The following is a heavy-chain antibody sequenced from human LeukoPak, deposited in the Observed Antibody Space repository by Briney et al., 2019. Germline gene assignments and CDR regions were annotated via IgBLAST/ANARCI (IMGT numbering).Heavy chain of an antibody. D-gene: IGHD6-6*01. J-gene: IGHJ5*02. Sequence: ASVKVSCKASGYAFTTYYIHWVRQAPGQGLEWMGAINPSGGSTTYAQKFQGRVTMTRDTSTSTASMELSSLRSEDTAVYYCARYSWGDSSSSFWFDPWGQGTLVTVSS. CDR1: GYAFTTYY. CDR2: INPSGGST. CDR3: ARYSWGDSSSSFWFDP. V-gene: IGHV1-46*01.